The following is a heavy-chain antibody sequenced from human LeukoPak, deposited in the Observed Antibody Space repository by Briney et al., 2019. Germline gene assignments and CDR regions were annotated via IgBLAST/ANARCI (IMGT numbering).Heavy chain of an antibody. D-gene: IGHD3-22*01. V-gene: IGHV4-39*01. J-gene: IGHJ4*01. CDR3: ARIDYYDTSAAH. Sequence: SETLSLTCTVSGGSISSSSYFWGWIRQPPGKGLEWIGSIYYSGSTYYNPSLKSRVTISVDTSKNQFSLNPTSVTAADTAVYYCARIDYYDTSAAHWGQGTLVTVSS. CDR2: IYYSGST. CDR1: GGSISSSSYF.